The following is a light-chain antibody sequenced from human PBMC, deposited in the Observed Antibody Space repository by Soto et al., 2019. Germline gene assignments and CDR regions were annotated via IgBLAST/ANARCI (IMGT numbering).Light chain of an antibody. V-gene: IGKV1-39*01. J-gene: IGKJ1*01. Sequence: IHMTQSPSSLSASVGYRVTITCRAIQSISSSFLNWYQQKPGKAPKLLIFSASSLQSGVPSRFSGSGSGTDFTLTISSLQPEDFATYYCQQSYSTPTWTFGQGTKVDIK. CDR1: QSISSSF. CDR3: QQSYSTPTWT. CDR2: SAS.